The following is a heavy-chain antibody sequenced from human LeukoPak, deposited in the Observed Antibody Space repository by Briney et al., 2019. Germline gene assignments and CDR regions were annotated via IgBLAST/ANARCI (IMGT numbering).Heavy chain of an antibody. D-gene: IGHD4-17*01. V-gene: IGHV3-21*01. Sequence: GGSLRLSYSASGFDLSPYTMNWVRQAPGKGLEWVASISSTSSYMYYGDSLKGRFTISRDNAKNTLYLQLGSLRAEDTATYYCARRVTTFLSWGQGTLVIVSS. CDR1: GFDLSPYT. CDR2: ISSTSSYM. J-gene: IGHJ4*02. CDR3: ARRVTTFLS.